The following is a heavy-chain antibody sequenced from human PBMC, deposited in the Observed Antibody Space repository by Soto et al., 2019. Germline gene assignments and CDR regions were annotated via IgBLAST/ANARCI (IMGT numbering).Heavy chain of an antibody. Sequence: SETLSLTCTVSSGSISVTNVFWGWVRQPPGKGLEWIGNIDYSGTAYFSPSLATRVTFHVDTSKNQFSLTLYSVTAADTAVYYCARITGRHLDYWGQGILVTVPQ. CDR1: SGSISVTNVF. CDR3: ARITGRHLDY. D-gene: IGHD1-20*01. CDR2: IDYSGTA. V-gene: IGHV4-39*01. J-gene: IGHJ4*02.